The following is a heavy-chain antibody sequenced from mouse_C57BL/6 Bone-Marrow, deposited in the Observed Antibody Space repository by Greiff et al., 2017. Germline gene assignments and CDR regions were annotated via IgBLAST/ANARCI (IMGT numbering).Heavy chain of an antibody. CDR2: ISNGGGST. J-gene: IGHJ4*01. Sequence: EVKVMESGGGLVQPGGSLKLSCAASGFTFSDYYMYWVRQTPEKRLEWVAYISNGGGSTYYPDTVKGRFTISRDNAKNTLYLQMSRLKSEDTAMYYCARQGPHAMDYWGQGTSVTVSS. V-gene: IGHV5-12*01. CDR3: ARQGPHAMDY. CDR1: GFTFSDYY.